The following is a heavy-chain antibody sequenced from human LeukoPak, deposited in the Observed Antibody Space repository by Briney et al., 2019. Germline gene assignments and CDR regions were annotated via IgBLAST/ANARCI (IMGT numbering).Heavy chain of an antibody. J-gene: IGHJ4*02. V-gene: IGHV3-23*01. CDR1: GFTFSSYA. CDR3: AKGAVGYCSGGSCYSAVY. D-gene: IGHD2-15*01. CDR2: NSGSGGST. Sequence: PGGSLRLSCAASGFTFSSYAMSWVRQAPEKGLEWVSANSGSGGSTYYADSVKGRFTISRDNSKNTLYLKMNSLRAEDTAVYYCAKGAVGYCSGGSCYSAVYWGQGTLVTVSS.